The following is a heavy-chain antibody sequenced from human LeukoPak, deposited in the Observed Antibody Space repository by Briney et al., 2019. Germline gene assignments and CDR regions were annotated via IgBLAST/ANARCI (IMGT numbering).Heavy chain of an antibody. D-gene: IGHD2-2*01. V-gene: IGHV4-59*01. CDR2: IYYSGSP. CDR3: ARYCSSTSCYPGRRVNYYYGMDV. CDR1: GGSISSYY. Sequence: KPSETLSLTCTVSGGSISSYYWSWIRQSPGKGLEWIGYIYYSGSPNYNPSLKSRVTISVDTSKNQFSLKLSSVTAADTAVYYCARYCSSTSCYPGRRVNYYYGMDVWGQGTTVTVSS. J-gene: IGHJ6*02.